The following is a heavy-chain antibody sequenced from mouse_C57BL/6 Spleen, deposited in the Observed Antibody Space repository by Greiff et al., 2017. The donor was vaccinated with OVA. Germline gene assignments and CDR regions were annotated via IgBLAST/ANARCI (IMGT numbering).Heavy chain of an antibody. D-gene: IGHD2-5*01. Sequence: VKLVESGAELVRPGASVTLSCKASGYTFTDYEMHWVKQTPVHGLEWIGAIDPETGGTAYNQKFKGKAILTADKSSSTAYMELRSLTSEDSAVYYCTRRIYSNYFYAMDYWGQGTSVTVSS. CDR1: GYTFTDYE. CDR3: TRRIYSNYFYAMDY. V-gene: IGHV1-15*01. CDR2: IDPETGGT. J-gene: IGHJ4*01.